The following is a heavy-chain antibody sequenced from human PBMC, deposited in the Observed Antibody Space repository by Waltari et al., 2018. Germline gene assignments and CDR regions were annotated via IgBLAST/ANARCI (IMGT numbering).Heavy chain of an antibody. V-gene: IGHV1-46*01. CDR1: GYTFTSYY. CDR2: INPSGGST. J-gene: IGHJ4*02. D-gene: IGHD2-2*01. Sequence: QVQLVQSGAEVKKPGASVKVSCKASGYTFTSYYMHWVRQAPGQGLEWMGKINPSGGSTSYAQKFQGRVPMTRDTSTSTVYMELSSLRSQDTAVYYCARGSVVVPVILDYWGQGTLVTVSS. CDR3: ARGSVVVPVILDY.